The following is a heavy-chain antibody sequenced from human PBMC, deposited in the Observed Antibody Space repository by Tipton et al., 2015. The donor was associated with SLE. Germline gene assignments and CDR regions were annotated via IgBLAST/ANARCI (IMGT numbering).Heavy chain of an antibody. CDR2: VYYSGST. D-gene: IGHD5/OR15-5a*01. J-gene: IGHJ5*02. CDR1: GYSFSNAYY. CDR3: ARVDDFPTTWRFDP. V-gene: IGHV4-38-2*01. Sequence: TLSLTCAVSGYSFSNAYYWGWVRQPPGKGLEWIGSVYYSGSTHYNPSLQSRVTISIDTSKNQFSLKLSSVAAADTAVYYCARVDDFPTTWRFDPWGQGTLVTVSS.